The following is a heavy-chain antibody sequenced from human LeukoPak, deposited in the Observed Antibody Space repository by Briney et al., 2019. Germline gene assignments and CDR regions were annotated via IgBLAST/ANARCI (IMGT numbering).Heavy chain of an antibody. Sequence: SETLSLTCTVSGGSISSYYWSWIRQPPGKGLEWIGYIYYSGSTNYNPSLKSRVTISVDTSKNQFSLKLTSLTAADTAVYYYARAGVSSGYWSLWGQGTLVTVSS. J-gene: IGHJ4*02. CDR3: ARAGVSSGYWSL. CDR2: IYYSGST. V-gene: IGHV4-59*01. D-gene: IGHD3-22*01. CDR1: GGSISSYY.